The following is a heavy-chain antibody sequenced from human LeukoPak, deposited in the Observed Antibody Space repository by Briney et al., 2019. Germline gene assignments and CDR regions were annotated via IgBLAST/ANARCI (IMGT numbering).Heavy chain of an antibody. CDR2: IYYTGNT. Sequence: SETLSLTCSVSGGSVSSSIYHWGWIRQPPGKGLEWIGSIYYTGNTYYNPSLKSRLTISVDTSKNQFSLKVGSVTAADTALYYCARLRTRTPGDYWGQGTLVTVSS. CDR1: GGSVSSSIYH. J-gene: IGHJ4*02. D-gene: IGHD1-1*01. V-gene: IGHV4-39*01. CDR3: ARLRTRTPGDY.